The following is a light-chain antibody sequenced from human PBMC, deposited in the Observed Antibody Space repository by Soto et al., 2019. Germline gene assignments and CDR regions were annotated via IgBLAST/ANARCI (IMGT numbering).Light chain of an antibody. CDR1: QSVLYSFNKKNY. V-gene: IGKV4-1*01. CDR2: WAS. J-gene: IGKJ1*01. Sequence: DIVLTQSPDSLAVSLGERATINCKSSQSVLYSFNKKNYLAWYQQKAGQPPKLVIYWASTRGSGVPDRFRGSGSGTDFTLTISSLQAEDVAVYYCHHYYTTPQTFGQGTKVELK. CDR3: HHYYTTPQT.